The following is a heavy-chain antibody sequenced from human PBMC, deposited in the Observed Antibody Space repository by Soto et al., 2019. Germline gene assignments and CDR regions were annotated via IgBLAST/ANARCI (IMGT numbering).Heavy chain of an antibody. J-gene: IGHJ4*02. CDR2: ISPDGRTT. CDR1: GFSFSHYW. Sequence: PRLSCAASGFSFSHYWMHWVRQAPGKGLVWVSRISPDGRTTTYADSVKGRFTISRDNAKSTLYLQMNSLTVEDGAVYYCADSWLPTSYWGPGTLVTVSS. CDR3: ADSWLPTSY. V-gene: IGHV3-74*01. D-gene: IGHD3-10*01.